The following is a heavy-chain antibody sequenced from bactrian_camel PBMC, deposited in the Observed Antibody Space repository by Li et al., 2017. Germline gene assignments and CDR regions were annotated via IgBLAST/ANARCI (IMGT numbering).Heavy chain of an antibody. CDR2: ISTDGKP. V-gene: IGHV3S55*01. J-gene: IGHJ4*01. CDR3: AADLYRKATLETLPSFVL. Sequence: HVQLVESGGGSVATGGSLRLSCAASGYRYASYCMGWFRQGPGKEREAVASISTDGKPTYADSVKGRFTISKDSAKNTLYLQMDNLKSEDTAMYYCAADLYRKATLETLPSFVLGARGPRSPSP. CDR1: GYRYASYC. D-gene: IGHD3*01.